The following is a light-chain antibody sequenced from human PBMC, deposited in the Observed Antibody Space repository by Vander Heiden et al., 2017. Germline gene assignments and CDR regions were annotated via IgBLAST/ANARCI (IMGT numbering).Light chain of an antibody. CDR3: QQYKNSPLT. CDR1: QSVGSN. V-gene: IGKV3-15*01. J-gene: IGKJ4*01. Sequence: EKVITQSPATLSLSPGERATLSCGASQSVGSNLAWYQQRPGQAPRLLIYGASTRATGIPGRFSGSGSGTEFTLTISSLQSEDFAVYYCQQYKNSPLTFGGGTKVGIK. CDR2: GAS.